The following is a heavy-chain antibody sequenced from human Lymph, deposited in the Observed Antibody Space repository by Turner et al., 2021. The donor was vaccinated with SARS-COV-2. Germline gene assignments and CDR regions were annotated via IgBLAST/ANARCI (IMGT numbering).Heavy chain of an antibody. J-gene: IGHJ5*02. D-gene: IGHD2-21*02. CDR1: GGSMNNNY. V-gene: IGHV4-59*01. CDR2: IFYRGST. CDR3: ARQTVNNWVDP. Sequence: QVQLQESGPRLVKPLETLSLTCTVSGGSMNNNYWSWIRQPPGKRREWIGFIFYRGSTNYNPSLKSRVTISVDTSENQFSLKLTSVTAADTAIYYCARQTVNNWVDPWGQGTLVTVSS.